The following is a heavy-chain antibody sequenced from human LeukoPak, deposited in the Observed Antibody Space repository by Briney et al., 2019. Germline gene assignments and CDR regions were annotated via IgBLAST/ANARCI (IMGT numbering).Heavy chain of an antibody. CDR2: ISASGNTI. J-gene: IGHJ4*01. D-gene: IGHD4-17*01. CDR3: ARDRHGDYGFDY. CDR1: GFTFSSYA. V-gene: IGHV3-48*03. Sequence: GGSLRLSCAASGFTFSSYAMSWVRQAPGRGLEWVSYISASGNTIYYLDSVKGRFSISRDDAKDSVYLQMNSLRAEDTALYYCARDRHGDYGFDYWGHGTLVTVSS.